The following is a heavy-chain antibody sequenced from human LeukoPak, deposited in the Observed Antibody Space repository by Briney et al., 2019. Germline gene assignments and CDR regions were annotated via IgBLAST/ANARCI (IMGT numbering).Heavy chain of an antibody. V-gene: IGHV4-34*01. CDR1: GGSFSGYY. J-gene: IGHJ6*02. D-gene: IGHD2-2*01. CDR2: INHSGST. Sequence: PSETLSLTCAVYGGSFSGYYWSWIRQPPGKGLEWIGEINHSGSTNYNPSLRSRVTISVDTSKNQFSLKLSSVTAADTAVYYCARVSGGDIVVVPAAELRYGMDVWGQGITVTVSS. CDR3: ARVSGGDIVVVPAAELRYGMDV.